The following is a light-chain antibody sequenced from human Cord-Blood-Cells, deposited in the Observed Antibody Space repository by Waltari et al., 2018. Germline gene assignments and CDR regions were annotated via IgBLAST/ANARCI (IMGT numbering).Light chain of an antibody. CDR1: HGISSS. Sequence: DIQLTQSPSFLSASVRDRVTITCRASHGISSSSAWYQQKPGKAPKLLIYAASTLQSWVPSRFSGSGSGTEFTLTISSLQPEDFATYYCQQLNSFGGGTKVEIK. J-gene: IGKJ4*01. CDR3: QQLNS. CDR2: AAS. V-gene: IGKV1-9*01.